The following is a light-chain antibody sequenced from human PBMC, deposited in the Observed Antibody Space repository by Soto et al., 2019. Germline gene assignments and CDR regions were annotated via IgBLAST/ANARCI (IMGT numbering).Light chain of an antibody. CDR2: GAS. Sequence: ESVLTQSPGTLSLSPGERATLSCRASQSVRSGYFAWYQQKPGQAPRLLIVGASSSATGIPDRFSGGGSGTDFTLTISRLEPEDFALYYCHQYGNSPLTFGGGTKVEIK. J-gene: IGKJ4*01. V-gene: IGKV3-20*01. CDR1: QSVRSGY. CDR3: HQYGNSPLT.